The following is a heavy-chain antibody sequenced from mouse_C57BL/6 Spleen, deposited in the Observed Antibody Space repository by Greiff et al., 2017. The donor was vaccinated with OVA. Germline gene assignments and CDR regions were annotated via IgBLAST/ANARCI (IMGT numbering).Heavy chain of an antibody. V-gene: IGHV1-61*01. D-gene: IGHD2-4*01. CDR3: AIYYDYGFAY. Sequence: QVQLQQPGAELVRPGSSVKLSCKASGYTFTSYWMDWVKQRPGQGLEWIGNIYPSDSETHYNQKFKDKATLTVDTSSSTAYMQLSSLTSEDSAVYYCAIYYDYGFAYWGQGTLVTVSA. CDR2: IYPSDSET. J-gene: IGHJ3*01. CDR1: GYTFTSYW.